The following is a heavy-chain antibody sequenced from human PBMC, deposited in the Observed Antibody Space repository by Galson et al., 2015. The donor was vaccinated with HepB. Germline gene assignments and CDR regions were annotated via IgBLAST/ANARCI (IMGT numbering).Heavy chain of an antibody. CDR3: ARESGTYHIDY. D-gene: IGHD1-26*01. CDR2: ISTTGTYI. J-gene: IGHJ4*02. V-gene: IGHV3-21*01. Sequence: SLRLSCAASEFSFSNYTMHWVRQAPGKGLEWVSSISTTGTYIYYTDSVKGRFTISRDNAKDSLYLQMNSLRAGDTAVYYCARESGTYHIDYWGQGTLVTVSS. CDR1: EFSFSNYT.